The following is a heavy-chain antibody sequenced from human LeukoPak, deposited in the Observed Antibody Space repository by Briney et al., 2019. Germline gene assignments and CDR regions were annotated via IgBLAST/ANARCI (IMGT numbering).Heavy chain of an antibody. J-gene: IGHJ4*02. CDR1: GFTFTAYL. Sequence: GGSLRLSCAASGFTFTAYLIHWVRKAPGEGLEWVAVMSSDGNAMFYADSVKGRFTISRDNSKNTLYLQMNSLRAEDTAVYYCVRESEYYFDHSASFDYWGQGTLVTVSS. V-gene: IGHV3-30-3*01. CDR3: VRESEYYFDHSASFDY. D-gene: IGHD3-22*01. CDR2: MSSDGNAM.